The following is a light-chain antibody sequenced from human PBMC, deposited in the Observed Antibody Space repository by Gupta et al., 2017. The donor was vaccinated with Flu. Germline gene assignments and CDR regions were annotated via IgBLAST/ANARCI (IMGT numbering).Light chain of an antibody. CDR3: QAWDRGTVV. V-gene: IGLV3-1*01. CDR1: TLGDNF. Sequence: SFDLTQPPSVSVDPGQTATIPCSGDTLGDNFASWYQHRPGQSPLLLIYQESKRPAGIPDRFSGANSGNTATLTVSGTQAMDEADYYCQAWDRGTVVFGGGTRLTVL. CDR2: QES. J-gene: IGLJ2*01.